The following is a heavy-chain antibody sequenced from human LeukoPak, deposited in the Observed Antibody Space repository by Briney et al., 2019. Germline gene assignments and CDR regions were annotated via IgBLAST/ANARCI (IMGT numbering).Heavy chain of an antibody. V-gene: IGHV4-61*02. CDR3: VRVIRAQDAFDI. Sequence: SETLSLTCTVSGGSISSGSYYWSWIRQPAGKGLEWIGRIYTSGSTNYNPSLKSRVTISVDTSKNQFSLKLSSVTAADTAVYYCVRVIRAQDAFDIWGQGTMVTVSS. J-gene: IGHJ3*02. CDR2: IYTSGST. CDR1: GGSISSGSYY. D-gene: IGHD3-16*02.